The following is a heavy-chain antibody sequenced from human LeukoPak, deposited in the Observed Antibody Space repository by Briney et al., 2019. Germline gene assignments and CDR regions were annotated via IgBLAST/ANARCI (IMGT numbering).Heavy chain of an antibody. CDR3: ARERYCSGGNCFVTYYYGMDV. V-gene: IGHV1-46*01. J-gene: IGHJ6*02. CDR1: GYTFIRYY. CDR2: INPSGGST. D-gene: IGHD2-15*01. Sequence: ASVKVSCKASGYTFIRYYMHWVRQAPGQGLEWMGVINPSGGSTSYPQKFQGRVTMTRDTSTSTVYMELSSLRSEDTAVYYCARERYCSGGNCFVTYYYGMDVWGQGTTITVSS.